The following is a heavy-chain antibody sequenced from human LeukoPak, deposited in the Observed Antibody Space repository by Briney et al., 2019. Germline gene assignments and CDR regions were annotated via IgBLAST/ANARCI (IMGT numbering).Heavy chain of an antibody. CDR1: GFTFSSYS. V-gene: IGHV3-48*04. Sequence: GGSLRLSCAASGFTFSSYSMNWVRQAPGKGLEWVSYISSSGSTIYYADSVKGRFTISRDNAKNSLYLQMNSLRAEDTAVYYCARETRDIVVVVAAPLDVWGKGTTVTVSS. CDR3: ARETRDIVVVVAAPLDV. CDR2: ISSSGSTI. D-gene: IGHD2-15*01. J-gene: IGHJ6*04.